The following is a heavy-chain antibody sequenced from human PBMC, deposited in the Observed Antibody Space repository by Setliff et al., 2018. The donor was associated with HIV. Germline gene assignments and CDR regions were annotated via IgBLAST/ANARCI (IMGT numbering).Heavy chain of an antibody. CDR3: AREGRRLPFNDGFVL. J-gene: IGHJ3*01. Sequence: GGSLRLSCAASGFTFSDYSMTWIRQAPGKGLEWVSYILSRGSSKYYADSVKGRFTISRDDAGNSLYLQMSTLRVDDTAVYYCAREGRRLPFNDGFVLWGHGTMVTVSS. D-gene: IGHD6-25*01. CDR2: ILSRGSSK. V-gene: IGHV3-11*04. CDR1: GFTFSDYS.